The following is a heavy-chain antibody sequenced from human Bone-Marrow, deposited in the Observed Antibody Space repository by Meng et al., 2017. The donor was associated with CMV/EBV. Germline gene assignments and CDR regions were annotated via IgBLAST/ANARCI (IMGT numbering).Heavy chain of an antibody. Sequence: GESLKISCAASGFTFSSYSMNWVRQAPGKGLEWVSSISSSSSYIYYADSVEGRFTISRDNAKNSLYLQMNSLRAEDTAVYYCARAAGYSSSWYRYWGQGTLVTVSS. V-gene: IGHV3-21*01. J-gene: IGHJ4*02. CDR2: ISSSSSYI. D-gene: IGHD6-13*01. CDR1: GFTFSSYS. CDR3: ARAAGYSSSWYRY.